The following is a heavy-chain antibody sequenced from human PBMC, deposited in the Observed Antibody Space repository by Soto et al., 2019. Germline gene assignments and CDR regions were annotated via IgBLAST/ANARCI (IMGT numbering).Heavy chain of an antibody. CDR1: GFTFSSYG. Sequence: GGSLRLSCAASGFTFSSYGMHWVRQAPGKGLEWVAVISYDGSNKYYADSVKGRFTISRDNSKSTLYLQMNSLRAEDTAVYYCAKVLGAAQYPNYYDSGCFDYWGQGTLVTVSS. J-gene: IGHJ4*02. V-gene: IGHV3-30*18. D-gene: IGHD3-22*01. CDR3: AKVLGAAQYPNYYDSGCFDY. CDR2: ISYDGSNK.